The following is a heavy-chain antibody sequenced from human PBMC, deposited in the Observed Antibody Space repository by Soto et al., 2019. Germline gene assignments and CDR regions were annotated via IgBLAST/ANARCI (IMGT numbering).Heavy chain of an antibody. CDR2: IGTAGDT. V-gene: IGHV3-13*01. CDR3: ARSIAAAGLHYFDY. J-gene: IGHJ4*02. CDR1: GFTFSSYD. D-gene: IGHD6-13*01. Sequence: PGGSLRLSCAASGFTFSSYDMHWVRQATGKGLEWVSAIGTAGDTYYPGSVKGRFTISRENAKNSLYLQMNSLRAGDTAVYYCARSIAAAGLHYFDYWGQGTLVTVSS.